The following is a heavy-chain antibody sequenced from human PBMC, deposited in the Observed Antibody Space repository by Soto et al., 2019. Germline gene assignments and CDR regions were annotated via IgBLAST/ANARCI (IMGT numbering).Heavy chain of an antibody. CDR3: AKEVCDRNGGYGRWLDP. D-gene: IGHD5-18*01. CDR2: VLYSGST. CDR1: GGSISSFY. Sequence: VQLQESGPGLAKPSETLSLTCNVSGGSISSFYWSWIRQPPGKGLEWIGNVLYSGSTIYNHSLKSRVTISVDTSKNQFALKMSSVTAADTAVYYWAKEVCDRNGGYGRWLDPWGQGTLVTVSS. V-gene: IGHV4-59*01. J-gene: IGHJ5*02.